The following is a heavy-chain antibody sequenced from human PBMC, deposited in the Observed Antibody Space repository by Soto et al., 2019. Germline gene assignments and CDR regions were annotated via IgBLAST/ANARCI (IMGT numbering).Heavy chain of an antibody. D-gene: IGHD6-19*01. CDR2: ISGSGGST. CDR3: ARVNGYSSGWFDY. J-gene: IGHJ4*02. Sequence: EVQLLESGGGLAQPGGSLRLSCAASGFTFTSYGMSWVRQAPGKGLEWVSAISGSGGSTYYADSVKGRFTISRDNSKNTLYLQMNSLRAEDTAVYYCARVNGYSSGWFDYWGQGTLVTVSS. CDR1: GFTFTSYG. V-gene: IGHV3-23*01.